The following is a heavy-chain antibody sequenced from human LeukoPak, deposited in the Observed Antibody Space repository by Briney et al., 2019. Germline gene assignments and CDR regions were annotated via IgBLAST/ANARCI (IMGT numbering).Heavy chain of an antibody. J-gene: IGHJ4*02. CDR2: ISSSSSTI. Sequence: GGSLRLSCAASGFTFSSYSMNWVRQAPGRGLEWVSYISSSSSTIYYADSVKGRFTISRDNAKNSLYLQMNSLRAEDTAVYYCARGGFTIFGVVTSNFDYWGQGTLVTVSS. V-gene: IGHV3-48*01. CDR1: GFTFSSYS. CDR3: ARGGFTIFGVVTSNFDY. D-gene: IGHD3-3*01.